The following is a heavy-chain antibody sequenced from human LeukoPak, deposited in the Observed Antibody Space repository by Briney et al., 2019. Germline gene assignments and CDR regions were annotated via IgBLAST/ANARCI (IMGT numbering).Heavy chain of an antibody. D-gene: IGHD5-18*01. CDR2: IYTSGST. J-gene: IGHJ4*02. Sequence: PSETLSLTCTVSGGSISSYYWSWIRQPAGKGLEWIGRIYTSGSTNYNPSLKSRVTMSVDTSKNQFSLKLSSVTAADTAVYYCARATWIQLWLRHQPYYFDYWGQGTLVTVSS. CDR1: GGSISSYY. V-gene: IGHV4-4*07. CDR3: ARATWIQLWLRHQPYYFDY.